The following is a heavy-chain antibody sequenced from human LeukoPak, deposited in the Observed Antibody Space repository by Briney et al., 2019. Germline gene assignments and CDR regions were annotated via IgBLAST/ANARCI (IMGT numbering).Heavy chain of an antibody. CDR1: GYTFTSYY. CDR3: ARRPFRRGQGYDY. J-gene: IGHJ4*02. CDR2: INPSGGST. V-gene: IGHV1-46*01. Sequence: ASVKVSCKASGYTFTSYYMHWVRQAPGQGLEWMGIINPSGGSTSYAQKLQGRVTMTTDTSTSTAYMELRSLRSDDTAVYYCARRPFRRGQGYDYWGQGTLVTVSS. D-gene: IGHD3-16*01.